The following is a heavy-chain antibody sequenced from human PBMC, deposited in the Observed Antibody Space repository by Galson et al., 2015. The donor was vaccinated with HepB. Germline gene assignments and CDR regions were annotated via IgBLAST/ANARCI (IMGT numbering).Heavy chain of an antibody. CDR1: GSTFTTNH. Sequence: SVKVSCKASGSTFTTNHIHWVRQAPGQGLEWLGIVHGHDGSTIYAQKIQGRVTITADESTSTVYMELTSLRSEDTAMYYCARGPGNPFWSGYYFDHWGQGALVTVSS. CDR2: VHGHDGST. V-gene: IGHV1-46*01. D-gene: IGHD3-3*01. CDR3: ARGPGNPFWSGYYFDH. J-gene: IGHJ4*02.